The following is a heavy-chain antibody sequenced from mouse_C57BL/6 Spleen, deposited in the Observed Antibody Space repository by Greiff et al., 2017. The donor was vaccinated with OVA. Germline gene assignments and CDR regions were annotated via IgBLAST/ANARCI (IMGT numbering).Heavy chain of an antibody. CDR2: IDPSDSET. CDR1: GYTFTSYW. Sequence: QVQLQQPGAELVRPGSSVKLSCKASGYTFTSYWMHWVKQRPIQGLEWIGNIDPSDSETHYNQKFKDKATLTVDKSSSTAYMQLSSLTSEDSAVYYCARYRGISSGYEDYWGKGTTLTVSS. V-gene: IGHV1-52*01. J-gene: IGHJ2*01. D-gene: IGHD3-2*02. CDR3: ARYRGISSGYEDY.